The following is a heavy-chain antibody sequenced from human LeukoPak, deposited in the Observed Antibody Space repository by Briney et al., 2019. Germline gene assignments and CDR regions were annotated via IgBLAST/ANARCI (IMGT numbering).Heavy chain of an antibody. D-gene: IGHD3-22*01. J-gene: IGHJ4*02. V-gene: IGHV3-15*01. CDR3: TTEGPFDSSGYSVSPY. Sequence: GGSLRLSCAASGFTFSNAWMSWVRQAPGKGLEWVGRIKSKADGGTTDYAAPVKGRFTISRDDSKNTLYLQMNSLKTEDTAVYYCTTEGPFDSSGYSVSPYWGQGTLATVSS. CDR1: GFTFSNAW. CDR2: IKSKADGGTT.